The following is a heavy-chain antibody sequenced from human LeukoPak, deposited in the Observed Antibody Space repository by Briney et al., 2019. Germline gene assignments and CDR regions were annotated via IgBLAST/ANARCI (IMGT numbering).Heavy chain of an antibody. CDR3: ARPARGGQYRALHY. D-gene: IGHD3-10*01. CDR1: GYTFTSYG. J-gene: IGHJ4*02. V-gene: IGHV1-18*01. Sequence: ASVKVSCKASGYTFTSYGISWVRQAPGQGLEWMGWISAYNGYTNYAQKFQGRVTMTTDTSTSTAYMELRNLRSDDTAVYYCARPARGGQYRALHYWGRGTLVTVSS. CDR2: ISAYNGYT.